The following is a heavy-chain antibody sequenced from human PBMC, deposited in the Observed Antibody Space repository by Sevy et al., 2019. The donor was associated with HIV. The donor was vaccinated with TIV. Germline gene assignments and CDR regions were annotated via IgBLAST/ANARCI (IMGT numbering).Heavy chain of an antibody. D-gene: IGHD3-10*01. CDR1: GFTFSSYA. CDR2: ISGSGGST. CDR3: AKMMYYYGLSPNDY. Sequence: GGSLRLSCAASGFTFSSYAMSWVRQAPGKGLEWVSAISGSGGSTYYADSVKGRFTISRDNSKNTLYLQMSSLRAEDTAVYYCAKMMYYYGLSPNDYWGQGTLVTVSS. J-gene: IGHJ4*02. V-gene: IGHV3-23*01.